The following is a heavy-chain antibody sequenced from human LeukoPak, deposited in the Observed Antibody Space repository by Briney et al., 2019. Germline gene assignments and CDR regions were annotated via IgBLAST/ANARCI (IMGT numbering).Heavy chain of an antibody. J-gene: IGHJ4*02. Sequence: GGSLRLSCAASGFTFSSYAMHWVRQAPGKGLEWVSLIYSGGNTYYADSVKGRFTISRDNSKNTLYLQMNSLRAEDTAVYYCGSGEWPRDYWGQGTLVTVSS. CDR3: GSGEWPRDY. V-gene: IGHV3-53*01. D-gene: IGHD3-10*01. CDR2: IYSGGNT. CDR1: GFTFSSYA.